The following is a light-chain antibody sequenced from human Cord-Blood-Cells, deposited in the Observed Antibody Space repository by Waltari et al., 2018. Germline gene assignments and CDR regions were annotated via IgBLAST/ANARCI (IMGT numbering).Light chain of an antibody. CDR2: EGS. Sequence: QSALTQPASVSGSPGQSITISCTGTSSDVWSYNLVSWYQQHPGKAPKLMIYEGSKRPSGVSNLFSGSKSGNTASLTISGLQAEDEADYYCCSYAGSSTWVFGGGTKLTVL. V-gene: IGLV2-23*01. J-gene: IGLJ3*02. CDR3: CSYAGSSTWV. CDR1: SSDVWSYNL.